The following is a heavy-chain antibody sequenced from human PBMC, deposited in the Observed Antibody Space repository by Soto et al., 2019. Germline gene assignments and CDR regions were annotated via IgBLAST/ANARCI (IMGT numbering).Heavy chain of an antibody. CDR1: GYTFSTHG. CDR2: ITAYNGNT. Sequence: ASVKVSCKASGYTFSTHGITWVRQAPGQGLEWMGWITAYNGNTNYAQKLQGRVTMTTDTSTSTAYMELRSLRSDDTAVYYCARVSDTAVPNPYYFDSWGQGSLVTVSS. CDR3: ARVSDTAVPNPYYFDS. V-gene: IGHV1-18*01. D-gene: IGHD5-18*01. J-gene: IGHJ4*02.